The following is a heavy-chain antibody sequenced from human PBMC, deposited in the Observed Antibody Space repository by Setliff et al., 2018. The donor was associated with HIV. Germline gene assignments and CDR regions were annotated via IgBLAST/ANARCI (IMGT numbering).Heavy chain of an antibody. CDR3: ARGAPAINDY. V-gene: IGHV1-69*05. CDR2: SIPLFGTV. Sequence: SVKVSCKASGDTFSNSALTRVRQAPGQGLEWMGGSIPLFGTVKYAQKFQGRVTMTTDELMTTAYLELSSLRSEDTAVYYCARGAPAINDYWGQGTLVTVSS. D-gene: IGHD6-25*01. CDR1: GDTFSNSA. J-gene: IGHJ4*02.